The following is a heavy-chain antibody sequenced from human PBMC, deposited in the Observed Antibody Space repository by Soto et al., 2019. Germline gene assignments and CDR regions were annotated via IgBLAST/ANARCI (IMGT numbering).Heavy chain of an antibody. J-gene: IGHJ5*02. CDR1: GYTFTSYG. Sequence: ASVKVSCKASGYTFTSYGISWVRQAPGQGLEWMGWISAYNGNTNYAQKLQGRVTMTTDTSTSTAYMELRSLRSDDTAVYYCARVRYSDSSGYYHSSWGQGTLVTVSS. CDR3: ARVRYSDSSGYYHSS. V-gene: IGHV1-18*04. D-gene: IGHD3-22*01. CDR2: ISAYNGNT.